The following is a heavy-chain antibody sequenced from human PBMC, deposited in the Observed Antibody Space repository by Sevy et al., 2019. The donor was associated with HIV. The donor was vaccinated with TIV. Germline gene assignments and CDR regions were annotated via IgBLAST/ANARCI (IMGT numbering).Heavy chain of an antibody. V-gene: IGHV1-69*13. J-gene: IGHJ4*02. D-gene: IGHD3-3*01. CDR1: GGTFSSYA. Sequence: ASVKASCKASGGTFSSYAVSWVRQAPGQGLEWMGGILTLFGTTDYAQNFRGRVTIAADESTSTVYMELSSLRSDDTAVYYCARGESGFLKWSFDVWGQGTQVTVSS. CDR2: ILTLFGTT. CDR3: ARGESGFLKWSFDV.